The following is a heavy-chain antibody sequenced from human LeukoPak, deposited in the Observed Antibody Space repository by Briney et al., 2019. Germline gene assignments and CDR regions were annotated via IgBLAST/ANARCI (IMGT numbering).Heavy chain of an antibody. D-gene: IGHD3-22*01. CDR3: SRGLDSRKLGY. J-gene: IGHJ4*02. V-gene: IGHV4-31*03. Sequence: SETLSLTCTVSGASFNSDDQYWNWIRQSPGKGLEWIGSIHPSGMLYNNPSLESRVTMSRGTSKNQFSLNLNSVTAADTAVYFCSRGLDSRKLGYWGQGILVTVS. CDR1: GASFNSDDQY. CDR2: IHPSGML.